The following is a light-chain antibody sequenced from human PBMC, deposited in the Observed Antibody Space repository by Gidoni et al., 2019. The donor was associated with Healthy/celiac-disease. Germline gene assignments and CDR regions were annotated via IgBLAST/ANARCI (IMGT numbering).Light chain of an antibody. J-gene: IGKJ4*01. CDR2: WAS. CDR3: QQYYSTPLT. Sequence: EIVITQSPESLAVSLDERATINCKSSQSVLYSSNNKNYLAWYQQKPGQPPKLLIYWASTRESGVPDRFSGSGSGTDFTLTISSLQAEDVAVYYCQQYYSTPLTFGGGTKVEIK. V-gene: IGKV4-1*01. CDR1: QSVLYSSNNKNY.